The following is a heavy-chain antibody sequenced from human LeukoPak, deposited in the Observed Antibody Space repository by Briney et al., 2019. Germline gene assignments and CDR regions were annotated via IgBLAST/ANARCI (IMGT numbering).Heavy chain of an antibody. D-gene: IGHD1-26*01. CDR3: GGNAFPQHGRGDYFDY. CDR1: AASISSSSHH. Sequence: PSETLSLTCTISAASISSSSHHWGWIRQSPGKGLEWIGSIYYGQTIYYNPSLNSRVTISVVTSKDQFTLQLNSVTAADTAVYYCGGNAFPQHGRGDYFDYWGQETLVTVSS. CDR2: IYYGQTI. V-gene: IGHV4-39*01. J-gene: IGHJ4*02.